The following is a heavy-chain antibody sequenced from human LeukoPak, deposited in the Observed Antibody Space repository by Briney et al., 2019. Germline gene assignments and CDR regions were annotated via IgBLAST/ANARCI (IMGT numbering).Heavy chain of an antibody. D-gene: IGHD2-2*01. Sequence: GGSLRLSCAASGFTFSSFAMSWVRQAPGTGLEWVSAISGSGGSTYYADSVKGRFTISRDNSKNTLYLQMNSLRAEDTAVYYCAKDLAVVVPAAPDAFDIWCQGTMVTVSS. V-gene: IGHV3-23*01. CDR2: ISGSGGST. CDR3: AKDLAVVVPAAPDAFDI. J-gene: IGHJ3*02. CDR1: GFTFSSFA.